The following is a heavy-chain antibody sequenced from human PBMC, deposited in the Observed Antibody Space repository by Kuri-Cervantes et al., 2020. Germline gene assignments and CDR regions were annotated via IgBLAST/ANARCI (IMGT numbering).Heavy chain of an antibody. CDR1: GYTFTGYY. CDR2: INPNSGGT. D-gene: IGHD6-13*01. Sequence: ASVKVSCKASGYTFTGYYIHWARQAPGQGLEWMGWINPNSGGTNYAQKFQGRVTMTRDTSTSTVYMELSSLRSQDTAVYYCARAWAAAGTFVFGYWGQGTLVTVSS. J-gene: IGHJ4*02. V-gene: IGHV1-2*02. CDR3: ARAWAAAGTFVFGY.